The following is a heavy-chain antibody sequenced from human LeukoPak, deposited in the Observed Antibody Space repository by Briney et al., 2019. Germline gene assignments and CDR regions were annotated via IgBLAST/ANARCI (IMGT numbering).Heavy chain of an antibody. D-gene: IGHD2-2*01. J-gene: IGHJ5*02. CDR3: ARASSTSLANWFDP. Sequence: SETLSLTCAVYGGSFSGYYWSWIRQPPGKGLEWIGEINHSGSTDYNPSLKSRVTISVDTSKNQFSLKLSSVTAADTAVYYCARASSTSLANWFDPWGQGTLVTVSS. V-gene: IGHV4-34*01. CDR2: INHSGST. CDR1: GGSFSGYY.